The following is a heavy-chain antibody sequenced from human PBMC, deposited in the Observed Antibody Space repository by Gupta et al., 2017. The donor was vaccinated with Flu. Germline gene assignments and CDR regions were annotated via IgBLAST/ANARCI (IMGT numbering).Heavy chain of an antibody. CDR3: AREYCSSTSCPTHFDY. CDR2: IYHSGRT. Sequence: PPGKGLEWIGEIYHSGRTNYNPSLKSRVTISVDTSKNQFSLKLNSVTAADTAVYYCAREYCSSTSCPTHFDYWGQGTLVTVSS. D-gene: IGHD2-2*01. V-gene: IGHV4-4*02. J-gene: IGHJ4*02.